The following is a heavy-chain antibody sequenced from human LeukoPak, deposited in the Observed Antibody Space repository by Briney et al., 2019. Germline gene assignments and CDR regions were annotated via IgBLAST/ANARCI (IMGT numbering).Heavy chain of an antibody. Sequence: GGSLRLSCAASGFTFSSYAMHWVRQAPGKGLEWVAVISYDGSNKYYADSVKGRFTISRDNSKNTLYLQMNSLRAEDTAVYYCARGGYYDILTGSYWGQGTLVTVSS. D-gene: IGHD3-9*01. V-gene: IGHV3-30*04. J-gene: IGHJ4*02. CDR2: ISYDGSNK. CDR3: ARGGYYDILTGSY. CDR1: GFTFSSYA.